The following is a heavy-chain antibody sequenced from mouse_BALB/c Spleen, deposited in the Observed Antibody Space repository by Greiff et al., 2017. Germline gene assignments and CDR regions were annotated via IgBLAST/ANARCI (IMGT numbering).Heavy chain of an antibody. J-gene: IGHJ4*01. D-gene: IGHD3-1*01. CDR1: GFTFSDYY. Sequence: EVQLVESGGGLVKPGGSLKLSCAASGFTFSDYYMYWVRQTPEKRLEWVATISDGGSYTYYPDSVKGRFTISRDNAKNNLYLQMSSLKSEDTAMYYCASDSSGYYAMDYWGQGTSVTVSS. V-gene: IGHV5-4*02. CDR3: ASDSSGYYAMDY. CDR2: ISDGGSYT.